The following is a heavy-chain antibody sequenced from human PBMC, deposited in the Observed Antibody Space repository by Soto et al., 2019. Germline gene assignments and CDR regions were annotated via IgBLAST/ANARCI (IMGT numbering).Heavy chain of an antibody. D-gene: IGHD3-16*02. CDR1: GFTFSSYA. Sequence: EVQLLESGGGLVQPGGSLRLSCAASGFTFSSYAMSWVRQAPGKGLEWVSAISGSGGSTYYADSVKGRFTISRDNSKNTLYLQMNSLRAEDTAVYYCAKDFPTFGGVIVLYYYGMDVWGQGTTVTVSS. CDR2: ISGSGGST. J-gene: IGHJ6*02. V-gene: IGHV3-23*01. CDR3: AKDFPTFGGVIVLYYYGMDV.